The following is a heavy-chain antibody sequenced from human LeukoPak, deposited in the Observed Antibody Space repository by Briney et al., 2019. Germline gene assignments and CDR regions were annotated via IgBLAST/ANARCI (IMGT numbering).Heavy chain of an antibody. V-gene: IGHV3-23*01. Sequence: GGSLRLSCAASGFTFSSYGMSWVRQAPGKGLEWVSAISGSGGSTYYADSVKGRFTISRDNSKNTLYLQMNSLRAEDTAVYYCAKADSWYSSSWGLFDYWGQGTLVTVSS. CDR3: AKADSWYSSSWGLFDY. CDR1: GFTFSSYG. J-gene: IGHJ4*02. CDR2: ISGSGGST. D-gene: IGHD6-13*01.